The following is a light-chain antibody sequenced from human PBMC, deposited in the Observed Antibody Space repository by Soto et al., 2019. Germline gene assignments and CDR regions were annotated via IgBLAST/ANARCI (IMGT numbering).Light chain of an antibody. V-gene: IGKV1-6*01. J-gene: IGKJ1*01. CDR3: LQEFTYPRT. CDR2: SAS. Sequence: AIQMTQSPSSVSASVGDRVTITCRASQGIRNELGWYQQKPGKAPKLLIYSASSLQSGVPSRVSGSGTGTDFIPTLSRLQAENFGTYFWLQEFTYPRTFGQGTKV. CDR1: QGIRNE.